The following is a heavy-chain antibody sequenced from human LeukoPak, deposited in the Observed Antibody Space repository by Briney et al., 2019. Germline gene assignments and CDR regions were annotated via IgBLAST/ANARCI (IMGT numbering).Heavy chain of an antibody. D-gene: IGHD7-27*01. CDR1: GGSFSGYY. Sequence: SETLSLTCAVYGGSFSGYYWSWIRQPPGKGLVWIGEINHSGSTNYNPSLKSRVTISVDTSKNQFSLKLSSVTAADTAVYYCARDQTGDYWGQGTLVTVSS. CDR2: INHSGST. J-gene: IGHJ4*02. V-gene: IGHV4-34*01. CDR3: ARDQTGDY.